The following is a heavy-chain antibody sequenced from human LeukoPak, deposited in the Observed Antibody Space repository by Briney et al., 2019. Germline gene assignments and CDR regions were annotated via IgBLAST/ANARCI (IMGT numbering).Heavy chain of an antibody. V-gene: IGHV5-51*01. J-gene: IGHJ4*02. CDR2: IYPGGSDT. Sequence: GESLKISCQGSGYSFPNYWIAWVRQLPGKGLEWMGIIYPGGSDTRYSPSFQGQVTISADKSISTAYLQWSSLKASDTAMYYCARHAYSSGWRDFDYWGQGTLVTVSS. CDR1: GYSFPNYW. CDR3: ARHAYSSGWRDFDY. D-gene: IGHD6-19*01.